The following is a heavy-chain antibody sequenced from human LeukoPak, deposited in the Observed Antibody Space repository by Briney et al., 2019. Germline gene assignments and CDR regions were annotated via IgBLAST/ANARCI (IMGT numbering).Heavy chain of an antibody. CDR3: AKGELHFNTCSFDY. CDR2: ISYDGNHK. J-gene: IGHJ4*02. Sequence: GGSLRLSCAASGLTFSSYAMSWVRQAPGKGLEWVAVISYDGNHKYYGDSVKGRFTISRDNSRNTLYLQMDSLKTEDTAVYYCAKGELHFNTCSFDYWGQGTLVTVSS. D-gene: IGHD1-26*01. V-gene: IGHV3-30*18. CDR1: GLTFSSYA.